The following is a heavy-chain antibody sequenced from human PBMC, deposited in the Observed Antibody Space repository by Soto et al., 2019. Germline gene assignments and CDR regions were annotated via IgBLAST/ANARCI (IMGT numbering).Heavy chain of an antibody. CDR1: GFTFKNYG. V-gene: IGHV3-33*05. Sequence: SLRLSCVVSGFTFKNYGMHWVRQAPGKGLEWLAVVSYDGTKTMYTDSVKGRISISRDNARNTLFLQMDSLTAEDTALYYCARELRSYSGAYSDHWGQGTPVTV. J-gene: IGHJ4*02. CDR3: ARELRSYSGAYSDH. D-gene: IGHD1-26*01. CDR2: VSYDGTKT.